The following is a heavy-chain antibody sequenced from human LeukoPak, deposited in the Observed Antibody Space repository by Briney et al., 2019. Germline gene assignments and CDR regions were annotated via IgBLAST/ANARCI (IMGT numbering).Heavy chain of an antibody. CDR3: ARSWVRSYYYYYYMDV. CDR1: GFTFSNAW. Sequence: GGPLRLSCAASGFTFSNAWMSWVRQAPGKGLEWVSSISSTGGTTYYADSVKGRFTISRDNSKNTLYLQMNSLRAEDTAVYYCARSWVRSYYYYYYMDVWGKGTTVTISS. J-gene: IGHJ6*03. V-gene: IGHV3-66*01. CDR2: ISSTGGTT. D-gene: IGHD3-10*01.